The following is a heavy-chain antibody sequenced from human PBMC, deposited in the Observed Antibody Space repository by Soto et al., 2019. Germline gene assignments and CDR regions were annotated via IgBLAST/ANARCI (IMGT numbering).Heavy chain of an antibody. CDR2: IYPGDSDT. V-gene: IGHV5-51*01. Sequence: EVQLVQSGAEVKKPGESLKISCRGSGYSFTNYWIGWVRQMPGRGLEWMGIIYPGDSDTRYNPSCQGQVTISADKSISTAYLQWSSLKASDSAMYYCARRKSDAEYFQLWGQGTLVIVSS. CDR1: GYSFTNYW. CDR3: ARRKSDAEYFQL. J-gene: IGHJ1*01.